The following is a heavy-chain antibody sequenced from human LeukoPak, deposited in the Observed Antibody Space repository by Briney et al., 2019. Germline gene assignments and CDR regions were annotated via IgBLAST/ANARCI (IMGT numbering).Heavy chain of an antibody. V-gene: IGHV3-74*01. CDR1: GFTVSSNY. Sequence: GGSLRLSCATSGFTVSSNYMSWVRQAPGKGLVWVSRINDGGSSTTYADSVKGRFTISRDNAKNALYLQMNSLRAEDTAVYYCARILVAGPRAFDMWGQGAMVTVSS. CDR3: ARILVAGPRAFDM. D-gene: IGHD2-8*02. CDR2: INDGGSST. J-gene: IGHJ3*02.